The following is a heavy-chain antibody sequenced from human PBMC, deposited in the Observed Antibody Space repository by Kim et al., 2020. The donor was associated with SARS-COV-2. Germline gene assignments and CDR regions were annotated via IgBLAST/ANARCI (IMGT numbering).Heavy chain of an antibody. CDR3: ARPAGLLWFGELNY. V-gene: IGHV1-18*01. D-gene: IGHD3-10*01. Sequence: QKLQGRVTMTTDTSTSTAYMELRSLRSDDTAVYYCARPAGLLWFGELNYWGQGTLVTVSS. J-gene: IGHJ4*02.